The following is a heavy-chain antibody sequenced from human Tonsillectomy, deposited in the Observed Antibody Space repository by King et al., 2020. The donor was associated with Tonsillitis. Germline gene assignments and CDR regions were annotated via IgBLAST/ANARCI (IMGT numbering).Heavy chain of an antibody. D-gene: IGHD5-12*01. CDR3: AREGGYDTCGY. CDR1: GFIFSDYG. Sequence: VQLVESGGGVVQPGSSLRLSCAASGFIFSDYGMHWVRQAPGKGLAWVAVISYDGSNKYYGDSLKGRFTISRDNSKNTLHLQMNRLRAEDTAVYFCAREGGYDTCGYWGQGTLVTVSS. V-gene: IGHV3-33*05. J-gene: IGHJ4*02. CDR2: ISYDGSNK.